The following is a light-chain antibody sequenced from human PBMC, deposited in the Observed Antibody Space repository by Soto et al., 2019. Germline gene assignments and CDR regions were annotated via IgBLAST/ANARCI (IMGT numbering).Light chain of an antibody. Sequence: DIQMTQSPSAMSASVGDTVTITCRASQGISNYLAWFQQKPGKVPKRLIYGASSFQSGVPPRFRGSGSGTEFNLTISSLQPEDFATYYCLQHYTFPLTFGGGTNVEIK. J-gene: IGKJ4*01. CDR2: GAS. CDR3: LQHYTFPLT. V-gene: IGKV1-17*03. CDR1: QGISNY.